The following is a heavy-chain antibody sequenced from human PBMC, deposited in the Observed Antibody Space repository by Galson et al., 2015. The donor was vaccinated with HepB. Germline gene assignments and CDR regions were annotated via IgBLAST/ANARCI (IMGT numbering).Heavy chain of an antibody. Sequence: SLRLSCAASGFTFTDYGIHWVRQAPGKGLEWVAVISYDGSNKYYADSVKGRFTISRDNSKNTLSLQMNSLRAEDTAVYYCAREGGEVGGSHCDYWGQGTLLTVSS. J-gene: IGHJ4*02. CDR1: GFTFTDYG. CDR3: AREGGEVGGSHCDY. V-gene: IGHV3-33*05. D-gene: IGHD1-26*01. CDR2: ISYDGSNK.